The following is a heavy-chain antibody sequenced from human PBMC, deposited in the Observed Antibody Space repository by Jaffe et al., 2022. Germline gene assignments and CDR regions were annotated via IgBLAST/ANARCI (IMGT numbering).Heavy chain of an antibody. CDR3: AKDQTGTTVF. D-gene: IGHD1-7*01. CDR1: GFTFSSYG. CDR2: IRYDGSNK. J-gene: IGHJ4*02. V-gene: IGHV3-30*02. Sequence: QVQLVESGGGVVQPGGSLRLSCAASGFTFSSYGMHWVRQAPGKGLEWVAFIRYDGSNKYYADSVKGRFTISRDNSKNTLYLQMNSLRAEDTAVYYCAKDQTGTTVFGGQGTLVTVSS.